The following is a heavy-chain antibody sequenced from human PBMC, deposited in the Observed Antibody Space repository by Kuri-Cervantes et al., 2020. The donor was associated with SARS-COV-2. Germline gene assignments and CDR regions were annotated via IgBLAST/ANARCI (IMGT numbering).Heavy chain of an antibody. J-gene: IGHJ6*03. Sequence: SETLSHTCAVYGGSFSGYYWSWIRQPPGKGLEWIGEINHSGSTNYNPSLKSRVTISVDTSKNQFSLKLSSVTAADTAVYYCAGSSKYYYYMDVWGKGTTVTVSS. CDR2: INHSGST. CDR3: AGSSKYYYYMDV. CDR1: GGSFSGYY. D-gene: IGHD2-2*01. V-gene: IGHV4-34*01.